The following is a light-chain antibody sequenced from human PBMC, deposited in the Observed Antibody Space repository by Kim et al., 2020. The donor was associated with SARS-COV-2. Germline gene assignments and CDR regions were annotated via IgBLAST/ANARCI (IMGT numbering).Light chain of an antibody. V-gene: IGLV2-14*03. Sequence: QSITIACTGTSSDVGGYNYVSWYQQHPGKAPKLMIYDVSNRPSGVSNRCSGSKSGNTASLTISGLQAEDEADYYCSSYTSSSTLYVFGTGTKVTVL. CDR3: SSYTSSSTLYV. J-gene: IGLJ1*01. CDR2: DVS. CDR1: SSDVGGYNY.